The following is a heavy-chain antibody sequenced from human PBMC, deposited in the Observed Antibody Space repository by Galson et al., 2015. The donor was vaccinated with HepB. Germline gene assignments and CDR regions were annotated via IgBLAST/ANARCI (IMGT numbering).Heavy chain of an antibody. CDR3: ARDRGGSGSHLSYYYGMDV. D-gene: IGHD3-10*01. V-gene: IGHV3-48*04. CDR2: IDVSSSII. CDR1: GFTFSSYN. Sequence: LRLSCAASGFTFSSYNMNWVRQAPGKGLEWVSYIDVSSSIIYYGDSVKGRFTISRDNAENSLYLQMNSLRAEDTAVYYCARDRGGSGSHLSYYYGMDVWGQGTTVTVSS. J-gene: IGHJ6*02.